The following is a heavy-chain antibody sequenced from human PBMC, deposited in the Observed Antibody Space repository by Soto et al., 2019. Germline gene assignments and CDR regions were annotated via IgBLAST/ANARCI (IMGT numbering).Heavy chain of an antibody. CDR3: ARQATKSFDY. V-gene: IGHV4-39*01. CDR2: IYYSGST. J-gene: IGHJ4*02. D-gene: IGHD5-12*01. CDR1: GSTISNISYY. Sequence: SDSLSPTSIFSGSTISNISYYWGWIRQPPGKGLEWIGSIYYSGSTYYNPSLKSRVTISVDTSKNQFSLKLSSVTAADTAVYYCARQATKSFDYWGQG.